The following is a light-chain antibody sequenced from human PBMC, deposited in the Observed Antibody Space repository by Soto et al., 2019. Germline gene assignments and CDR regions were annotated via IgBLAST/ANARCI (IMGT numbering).Light chain of an antibody. Sequence: QPVLTQPPSASGTPGQRVTISCSGSSSNIGSNTVNWYQQLPGTAPKLLIYSNNQRPSGVPDRFSGSESGTSASLAIGGLQSEDEADYYCAAWDDSLNGAVFGGGTQLTVL. CDR1: SSNIGSNT. CDR3: AAWDDSLNGAV. CDR2: SNN. V-gene: IGLV1-44*01. J-gene: IGLJ7*01.